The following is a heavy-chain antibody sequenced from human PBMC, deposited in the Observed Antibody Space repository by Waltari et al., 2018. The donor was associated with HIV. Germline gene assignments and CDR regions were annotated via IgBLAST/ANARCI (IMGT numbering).Heavy chain of an antibody. CDR3: AKVDPDFWSGLGGMDV. D-gene: IGHD3-3*01. V-gene: IGHV3-23*01. Sequence: EVQLLESGGGLVQPGGSLRLSCAASGFTFSSYAMSWVRQAPGKGLEWGSAISVSGGSTYYADSVKGLFTISRDNSKNTLYLQMNSLRAEDTAVDYCAKVDPDFWSGLGGMDVWGQGTTVTVSS. J-gene: IGHJ6*02. CDR1: GFTFSSYA. CDR2: ISVSGGST.